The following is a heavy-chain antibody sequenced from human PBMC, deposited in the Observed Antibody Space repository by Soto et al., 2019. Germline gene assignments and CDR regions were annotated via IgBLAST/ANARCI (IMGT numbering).Heavy chain of an antibody. CDR1: GFTFSSYG. D-gene: IGHD2-21*01. J-gene: IGHJ5*02. CDR3: ARVPSPRHMGPFDP. V-gene: IGHV3-33*01. CDR2: IWYDGSNK. Sequence: QVQLVESGGGVVQPGRSLRLSCAASGFTFSSYGMHWVRQAPGKGLEWVAVIWYDGSNKYYADSVKGRFTISRDNSKNTLYLQMNSLRAEDTAVYYCARVPSPRHMGPFDPWGQGTLVTVSS.